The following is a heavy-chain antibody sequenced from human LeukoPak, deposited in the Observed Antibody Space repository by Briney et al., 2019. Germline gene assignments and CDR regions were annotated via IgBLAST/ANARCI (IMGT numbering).Heavy chain of an antibody. J-gene: IGHJ4*02. CDR1: GGSFSGYY. CDR3: ARSRGVWYSSGWFDY. Sequence: SETLSLTCAVYGGSFSGYYWSWIRQPPGKGLEWIGEINHSGSTNYNPSLKSRVTISVDTSKNQFSLKLSSVTAADTAVYYCARSRGVWYSSGWFDYWGQGTLVTVSS. CDR2: INHSGST. V-gene: IGHV4-34*01. D-gene: IGHD6-19*01.